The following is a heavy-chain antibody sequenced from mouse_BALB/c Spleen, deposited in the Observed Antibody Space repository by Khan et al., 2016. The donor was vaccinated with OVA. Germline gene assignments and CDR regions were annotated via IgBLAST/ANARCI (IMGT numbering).Heavy chain of an antibody. CDR2: ISYSGST. D-gene: IGHD1-2*01. J-gene: IGHJ2*01. CDR3: ARTARIKY. V-gene: IGHV3-1*02. Sequence: EVQLQESGPGLVKPSQSLSLTCTVTGYSITSGYSWNWIRQFPGNKLEWMGYISYSGSTNYNPSFKSRISFTRDTSKNQFFLQLNSVTTEDTATYYCARTARIKYWGQGTTLTVSS. CDR1: GYSITSGYS.